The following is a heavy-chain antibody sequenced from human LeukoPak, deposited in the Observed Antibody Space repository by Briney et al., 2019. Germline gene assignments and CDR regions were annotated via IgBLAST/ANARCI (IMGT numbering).Heavy chain of an antibody. CDR3: ARDISSSSLGYFDY. CDR1: GFTFSNNW. D-gene: IGHD6-6*01. Sequence: GGSLRLSCAASGFTFSNNWMTWVRQAPGKGLEWVASVKKDASEKYYVDSVKGRFTISRDNAKKSLYLQMNSLRAEDTAVYYCARDISSSSLGYFDYWGQGTLLTVSS. CDR2: VKKDASEK. J-gene: IGHJ4*02. V-gene: IGHV3-7*01.